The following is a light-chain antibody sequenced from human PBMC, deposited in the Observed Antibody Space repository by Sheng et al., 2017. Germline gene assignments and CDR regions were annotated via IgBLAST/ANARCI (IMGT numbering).Light chain of an antibody. CDR1: QSVSSY. CDR3: QQYNNWPPYT. CDR2: DAS. J-gene: IGKJ2*01. V-gene: IGKV3D-15*03. Sequence: EIVLTQSPATLSLSPGERATLSCRASQSVSSYLAWYQQKPGQAPRLLIYDASNRATGIPARFSGSGSGTEFTLTISILQSEDFAVYYCQQYNNWPPYTFGQGTKLEI.